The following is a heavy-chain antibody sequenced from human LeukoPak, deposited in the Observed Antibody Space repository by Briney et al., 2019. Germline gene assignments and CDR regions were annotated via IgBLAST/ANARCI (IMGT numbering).Heavy chain of an antibody. CDR3: ARDLEGGYYYPNYYYYYYMDV. V-gene: IGHV4-39*07. Sequence: SETLSLTCTVSSASITSSPYFWGWIRQSPGKGLEWIGSISYSGTTYYNPSLKSRVTMSVDTSKNQFSLKLSSVTAADTAVYYCARDLEGGYYYPNYYYYYYMDVWGKGTTVTISS. CDR2: ISYSGTT. D-gene: IGHD3-22*01. J-gene: IGHJ6*03. CDR1: SASITSSPYF.